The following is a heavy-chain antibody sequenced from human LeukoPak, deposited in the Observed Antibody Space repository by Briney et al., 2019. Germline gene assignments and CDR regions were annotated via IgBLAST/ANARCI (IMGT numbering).Heavy chain of an antibody. Sequence: GGSLRLSCAASGLTFSTFGMSWVRQAPGKGLEWVSRISASGNATKYTDAVKGRFTISRDNSKNTLYLQMNSLRGDDTALYYFAKDRLWFGALLLSMDVWGKGTMVSVSS. V-gene: IGHV3-23*01. CDR1: GLTFSTFG. D-gene: IGHD3-10*01. CDR3: AKDRLWFGALLLSMDV. CDR2: ISASGNAT. J-gene: IGHJ6*03.